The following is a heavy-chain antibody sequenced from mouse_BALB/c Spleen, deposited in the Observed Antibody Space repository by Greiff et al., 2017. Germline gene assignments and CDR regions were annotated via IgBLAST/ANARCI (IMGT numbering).Heavy chain of an antibody. CDR3: TRESTMITWVYYAMDY. Sequence: EVKLVESGGGLVKPGGSLKLSCAASGFTFSSYTMSWVRQTPEKRLEWVATISSGGSYTYYPDSVKGRFTISRDNAKNTLYLQMSSLKSEDTAMYYCTRESTMITWVYYAMDYWGQGTSVTVSS. V-gene: IGHV5-6-4*01. D-gene: IGHD2-4*01. CDR1: GFTFSSYT. J-gene: IGHJ4*01. CDR2: ISSGGSYT.